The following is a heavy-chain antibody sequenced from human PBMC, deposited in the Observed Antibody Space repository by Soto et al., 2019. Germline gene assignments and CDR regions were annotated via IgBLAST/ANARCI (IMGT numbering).Heavy chain of an antibody. V-gene: IGHV4-34*01. CDR2: INHSGST. CDR3: ARGDFRNDY. D-gene: IGHD2-21*02. CDR1: GGSFSGYY. Sequence: SSETLSLTCAVYGGSFSGYYWSWIRQPPGKGLEWIGEINHSGSTNYIPSLKSRVTISADTSKSQFSLQLSSVTAADTAVYFCARGDFRNDYWGRGTLVTVSS. J-gene: IGHJ4*02.